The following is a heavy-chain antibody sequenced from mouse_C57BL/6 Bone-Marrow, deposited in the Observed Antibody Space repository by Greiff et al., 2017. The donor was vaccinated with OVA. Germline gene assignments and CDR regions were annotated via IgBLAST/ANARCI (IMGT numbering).Heavy chain of an antibody. V-gene: IGHV5-15*01. CDR2: ISNLAYSI. Sequence: EVKLVESGGGLVQPGGSLKLSCAASGFTFSDYGMAWVRQAPRKGPEWVAFISNLAYSIYYADTVTGRFTISRENAKHTLYLEMSSLRSEDTAMYYCARLAMVTTSYFDDWGQGTTLTVSS. CDR3: ARLAMVTTSYFDD. J-gene: IGHJ2*01. D-gene: IGHD2-2*01. CDR1: GFTFSDYG.